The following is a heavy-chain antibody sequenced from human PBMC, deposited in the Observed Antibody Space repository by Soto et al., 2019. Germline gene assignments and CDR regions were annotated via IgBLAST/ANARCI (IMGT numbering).Heavy chain of an antibody. D-gene: IGHD3-10*01. CDR2: IYYSGST. Sequence: KPSETLSLTCTVSGGSISSYYWSWIRQPPGKGLEWIGYIYYSGSTNYNPSLKSRVTISVDTSKNQFSLKLSSVTAADTAVYYCARGFVTRQGYYFDYWGQGTLVTVSS. CDR3: ARGFVTRQGYYFDY. V-gene: IGHV4-59*01. CDR1: GGSISSYY. J-gene: IGHJ4*02.